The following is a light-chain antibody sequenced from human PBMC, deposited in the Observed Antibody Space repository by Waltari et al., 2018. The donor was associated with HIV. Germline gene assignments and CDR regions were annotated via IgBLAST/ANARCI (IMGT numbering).Light chain of an antibody. V-gene: IGKV3D-15*01. CDR2: GAS. CDR3: QQYNNWPFA. J-gene: IGKJ3*01. Sequence: VMTQSQATLSLSPGDRATLTRKTTQRISTNLAWYQQKPGQVPRLLIYGASTRATGIPARFSGSTSGTDFTLTISSLQSEDSAVYYCQQYNNWPFAFGPGTRLEIK. CDR1: QRISTN.